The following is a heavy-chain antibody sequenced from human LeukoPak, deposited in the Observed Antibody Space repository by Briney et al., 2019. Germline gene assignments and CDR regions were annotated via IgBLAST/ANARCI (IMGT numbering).Heavy chain of an antibody. J-gene: IGHJ5*02. Sequence: PSETLSLTCTVSDGSISSYYWSWIRQPPGKGLEWIGYIYYSGSTNYNPSLKSRVTISVDTSKNQFSLKLSSVTAADTAVYYCASTKPYYGSGRGWFDPWGQGTLVTVSS. CDR2: IYYSGST. CDR1: DGSISSYY. D-gene: IGHD3-10*01. CDR3: ASTKPYYGSGRGWFDP. V-gene: IGHV4-59*01.